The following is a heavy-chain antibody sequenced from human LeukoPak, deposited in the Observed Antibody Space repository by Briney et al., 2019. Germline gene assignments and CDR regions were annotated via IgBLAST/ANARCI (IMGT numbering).Heavy chain of an antibody. V-gene: IGHV3-23*01. CDR3: ARSSGWWSLDY. CDR2: FDTGFGK. J-gene: IGHJ4*02. CDR1: GFTFNTAS. Sequence: HSGGSLRLSCAASGFTFNTASSHWVRQAPGRGLQWVSAFDTGFGKYYPDSLRGRFTISRDNSKNTLFLKMNSLRAEDTAVYYCARSSGWWSLDYWGQGTLVTVSS. D-gene: IGHD6-19*01.